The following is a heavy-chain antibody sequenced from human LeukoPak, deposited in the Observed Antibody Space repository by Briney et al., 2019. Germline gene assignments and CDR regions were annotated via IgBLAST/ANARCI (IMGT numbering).Heavy chain of an antibody. CDR1: GYSFTGYW. CDR2: IYPGDSDT. J-gene: IGHJ5*02. CDR3: ARRIAAADKDWFDP. D-gene: IGHD6-13*01. Sequence: GESLKISCKGSGYSFTGYWIGWVRQMPGKGLEWMGIIYPGDSDTRYSPSFQGQVTISADKSISTAYLQWSSLKASDTAMYYRARRIAAADKDWFDPWGQGTLVTVSS. V-gene: IGHV5-51*01.